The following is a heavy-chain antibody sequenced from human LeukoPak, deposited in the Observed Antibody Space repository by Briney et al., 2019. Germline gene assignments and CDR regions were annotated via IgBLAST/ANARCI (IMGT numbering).Heavy chain of an antibody. CDR2: MSSSGST. V-gene: IGHV4-39*01. J-gene: IGHJ4*02. CDR3: AKAGPRWELLPRVYFDY. D-gene: IGHD1-26*01. CDR1: GGSISSSDYY. Sequence: SEALSLTCIVSGGSISSSDYYWGWIRLPPGKGLEWIGSMSSSGSTYYNPSLKSRVTMSVDTSSNQFSLKLNSVTAADTAVYYCAKAGPRWELLPRVYFDYWGQGTLVTVSS.